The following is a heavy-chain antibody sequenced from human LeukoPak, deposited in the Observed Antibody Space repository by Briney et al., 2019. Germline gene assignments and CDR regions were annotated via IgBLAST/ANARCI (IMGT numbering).Heavy chain of an antibody. V-gene: IGHV3-7*05. CDR3: ARRGTSSSSAHFAS. Sequence: GGSLRLSCAASGFTFSSYWMTWVRQAPGKGLEWVASIKQDGSEKYYVDSVKGRFTISRDNANNSLYLQMNSLEAEDTAVYYCARRGTSSSSAHFASWGQGSLVTVSS. CDR2: IKQDGSEK. D-gene: IGHD6-13*01. J-gene: IGHJ4*02. CDR1: GFTFSSYW.